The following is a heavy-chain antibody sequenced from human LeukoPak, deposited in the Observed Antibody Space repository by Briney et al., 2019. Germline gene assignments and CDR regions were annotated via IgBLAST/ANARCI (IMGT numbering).Heavy chain of an antibody. CDR3: ARDPSNTSDRYPYFDS. CDR1: GYTFNMHS. Sequence: GASVKVSCKASGYTFNMHSITWVRQAPGQGLEWMGWISAYNGDTKYAQKFQGRVTITTDTSTSTAYMELRSLRSDDTAVYFCARDPSNTSDRYPYFDSWGQGTLVTVSS. D-gene: IGHD6-19*01. CDR2: ISAYNGDT. J-gene: IGHJ4*02. V-gene: IGHV1-18*04.